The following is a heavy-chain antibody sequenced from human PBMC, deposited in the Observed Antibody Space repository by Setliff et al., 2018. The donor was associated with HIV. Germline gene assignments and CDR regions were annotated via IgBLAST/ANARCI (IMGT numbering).Heavy chain of an antibody. J-gene: IGHJ3*02. CDR3: VRDQTGVAAAAFGGGSAWSDEGFDI. D-gene: IGHD6-13*01. V-gene: IGHV1-8*01. CDR1: GYTFTSYD. Sequence: ASVKVSCKASGYTFTSYDINWVRQATGQGLEWMGWMNPNSGNTGYAQRFQGRVTMTRNTSISTAYMELSSLSSEDTAVYYCVRDQTGVAAAAFGGGSAWSDEGFDIWGQGTMVTVS. CDR2: MNPNSGNT.